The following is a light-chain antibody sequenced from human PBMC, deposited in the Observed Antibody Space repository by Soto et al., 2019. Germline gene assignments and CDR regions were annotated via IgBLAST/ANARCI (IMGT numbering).Light chain of an antibody. J-gene: IGLJ1*01. CDR2: EVS. V-gene: IGLV2-14*01. CDR3: SSYPSSSTLYV. CDR1: SSDVGGYNY. Sequence: QSVLTQPASVSGSPGQSITISCTGTSSDVGGYNYVSWYQQHPGKAPKLMIYEVSNRPSGVSNRFSGSKSGNTASLTISGLQAEDDADYYCSSYPSSSTLYVFGTGTKVTVL.